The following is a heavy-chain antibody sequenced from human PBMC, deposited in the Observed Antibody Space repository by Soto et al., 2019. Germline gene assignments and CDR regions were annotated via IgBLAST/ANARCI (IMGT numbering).Heavy chain of an antibody. CDR2: INHSGST. CDR3: AAYGSGSYYRYNWFDP. Sequence: PSETLSLTCAVYGVSFSCYYWSWIRQPPGKGLEWIGEINHSGSTNYNPSLKSRVTISVDKSKNQFSLKLSSVTAADTAVYYCAAYGSGSYYRYNWFDPWGQGTLVTVSS. J-gene: IGHJ5*02. V-gene: IGHV4-34*01. CDR1: GVSFSCYY. D-gene: IGHD3-10*01.